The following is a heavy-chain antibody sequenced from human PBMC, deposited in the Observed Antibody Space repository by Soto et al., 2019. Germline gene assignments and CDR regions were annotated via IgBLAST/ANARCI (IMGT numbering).Heavy chain of an antibody. CDR3: ARASDGYRSGWYVGYFDY. Sequence: QVQLVQSGGEVSKPGASVKVSCKASGYTFTSYGVSWVRQAPGQGLEWMGWIRAYTGYTNYAQKFQCRVTITTDTSTSTAYMELRSLISDDTAVYYCARASDGYRSGWYVGYFDYWGQGPLVTVSS. D-gene: IGHD6-19*01. CDR2: IRAYTGYT. CDR1: GYTFTSYG. V-gene: IGHV1-18*04. J-gene: IGHJ4*02.